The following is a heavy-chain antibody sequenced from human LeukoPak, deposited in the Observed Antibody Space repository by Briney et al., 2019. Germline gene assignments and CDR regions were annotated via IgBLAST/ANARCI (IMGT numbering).Heavy chain of an antibody. CDR1: GYTFTGYY. Sequence: GASVKVSCKASGYTFTGYYMHWVRQAPGQGLEWMGWINPNSGGTKYAQKFQGRVTMTRDMSITTAYLGLSRLRSDDTAMYYCAKGRVVAGSKSLTYHWMDPWGQGSLVTVSS. J-gene: IGHJ5*02. CDR2: INPNSGGT. V-gene: IGHV1-2*02. CDR3: AKGRVVAGSKSLTYHWMDP. D-gene: IGHD6-19*01.